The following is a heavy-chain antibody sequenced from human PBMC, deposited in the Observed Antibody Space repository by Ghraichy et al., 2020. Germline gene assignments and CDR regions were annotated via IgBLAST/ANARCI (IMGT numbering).Heavy chain of an antibody. J-gene: IGHJ5*02. CDR2: INSDGSST. V-gene: IGHV3-74*01. CDR3: ARDRTPPWNGDYEGWFDP. CDR1: GFTFSSYW. D-gene: IGHD4-17*01. Sequence: GGSLRLSCAASGFTFSSYWMHWVRQAPGKGLVWVSRINSDGSSTSYADSVKGRFTISRDNAKNTLYLQMNSLRAEDTAVYYCARDRTPPWNGDYEGWFDPWGQGTLVTVSS.